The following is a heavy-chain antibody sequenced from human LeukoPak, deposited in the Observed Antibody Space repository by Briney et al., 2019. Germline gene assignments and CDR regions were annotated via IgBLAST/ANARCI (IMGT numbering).Heavy chain of an antibody. CDR3: AKAPSGWYRYYFDY. Sequence: PGGSLRLSCAASGFTVSSNYMSWVRQAPGKGLEWVSNIYSGGSTYYADSVKGRFTISRDNSKNTLYLQMNSLRAEDTAVYYCAKAPSGWYRYYFDYWGQGTLVTVSS. CDR1: GFTVSSNY. CDR2: IYSGGST. V-gene: IGHV3-66*01. D-gene: IGHD6-19*01. J-gene: IGHJ4*02.